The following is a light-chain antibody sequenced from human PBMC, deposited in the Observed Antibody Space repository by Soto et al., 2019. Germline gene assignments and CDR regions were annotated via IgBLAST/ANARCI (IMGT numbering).Light chain of an antibody. Sequence: QSVLTQPRSVSGSPGQSVIISCIGSSSDVGAYNYVSWYQQHPGKAPKLMIYDVRKRPSGVPDRFSGSKSGNTASLAITGLQTEDEADYYCQSYDRSLSGYVFGTGTKVTVL. J-gene: IGLJ1*01. V-gene: IGLV2-11*01. CDR1: SSDVGAYNY. CDR2: DVR. CDR3: QSYDRSLSGYV.